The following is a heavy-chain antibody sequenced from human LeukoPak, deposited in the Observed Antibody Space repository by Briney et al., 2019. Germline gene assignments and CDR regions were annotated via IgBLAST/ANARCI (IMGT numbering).Heavy chain of an antibody. CDR2: IRSKANSYAT. Sequence: PGGSLRLSCAASGFTFSGSAMHWVRQASGKGLEWVGRIRSKANSYATAYAASVKGRFTISRDDSKNTAYLQMNSLRAEDTALYYCARDLSQAGVVVINDLDYWGQGTLVTVSS. D-gene: IGHD3-22*01. CDR1: GFTFSGSA. CDR3: ARDLSQAGVVVINDLDY. J-gene: IGHJ4*02. V-gene: IGHV3-73*01.